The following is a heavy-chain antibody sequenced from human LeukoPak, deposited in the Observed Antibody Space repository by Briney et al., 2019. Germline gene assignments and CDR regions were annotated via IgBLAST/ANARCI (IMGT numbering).Heavy chain of an antibody. CDR2: IIPIFGTA. CDR1: GGTFSSYA. D-gene: IGHD6-19*01. V-gene: IGHV1-69*05. Sequence: SVKVSCKASGGTFSSYAISWVRQAPGQGLEWMGGIIPIFGTANYAQKFQGRVTITTDESTSTAYMELSSLRSEDTAVYYCAREIVAVAGTRWFDPWGQGTLVTVSS. J-gene: IGHJ5*02. CDR3: AREIVAVAGTRWFDP.